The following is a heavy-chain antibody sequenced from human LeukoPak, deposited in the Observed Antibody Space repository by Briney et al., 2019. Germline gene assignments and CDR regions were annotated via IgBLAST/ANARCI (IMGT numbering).Heavy chain of an antibody. CDR1: GGSINSY. CDR2: IYYSGTT. J-gene: IGHJ6*03. CDR3: ARLRDYYYNYMDV. V-gene: IGHV4-39*07. Sequence: SETLSLTCTVSGGSINSYWSWIRQPPGKGLEWIGSIYYSGTTYYSPSLKSRVTISVDTSKNQLSLKLSSVTAADTAVYYCARLRDYYYNYMDVWGKGTTVTVSS.